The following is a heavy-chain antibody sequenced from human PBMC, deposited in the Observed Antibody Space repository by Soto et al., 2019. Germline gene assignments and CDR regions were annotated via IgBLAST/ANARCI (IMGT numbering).Heavy chain of an antibody. CDR1: GDTFTEYD. Sequence: VQLMQSGAEVKKPGASVKVSCKASGDTFTEYDIHWVRQAPGQGLEWMGTVNPSGGHTTYAQHFLGRVTMTRDTATSTLYMELTSLTSEDTAVYYCARGGHVVVVTAALDYWGQGTLVTVSS. V-gene: IGHV1-46*01. CDR3: ARGGHVVVVTAALDY. J-gene: IGHJ4*02. D-gene: IGHD2-21*02. CDR2: VNPSGGHT.